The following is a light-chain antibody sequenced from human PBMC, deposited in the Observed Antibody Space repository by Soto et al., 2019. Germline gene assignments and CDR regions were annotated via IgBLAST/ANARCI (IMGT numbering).Light chain of an antibody. J-gene: IGLJ3*02. CDR2: LESSGSY. CDR3: ETWDSNTRV. Sequence: QSVLTQSSSASASLGSSVKLTCTLSSGHSSYIIAWHQQQPGKAPRYLMKLESSGSYNKGSGVPDRFSGSSSGADRYLTISNLQXEDEADYYCETWDSNTRVFGGGTKLTVL. CDR1: SGHSSYI. V-gene: IGLV4-60*02.